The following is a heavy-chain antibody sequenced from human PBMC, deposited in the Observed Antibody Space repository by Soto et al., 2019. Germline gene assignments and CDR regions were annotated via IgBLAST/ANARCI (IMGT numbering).Heavy chain of an antibody. CDR2: IRSKAYGGTT. J-gene: IGHJ4*02. CDR3: TRVGGYCSSTSCYLNFDY. V-gene: IGHV3-49*03. Sequence: PGGSLRLSCTASGFTFGDYAMSWFRQAPGKGLEWVGFIRSKAYGGTTEYAASVKGRFTISRDDSKSIAYLQMNSLKTEDTAVYYCTRVGGYCSSTSCYLNFDYWGQGTLVTVSS. CDR1: GFTFGDYA. D-gene: IGHD2-2*01.